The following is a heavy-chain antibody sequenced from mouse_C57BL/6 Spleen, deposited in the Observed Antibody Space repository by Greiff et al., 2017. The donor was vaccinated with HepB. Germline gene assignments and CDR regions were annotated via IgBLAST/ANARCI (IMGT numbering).Heavy chain of an antibody. D-gene: IGHD2-3*01. CDR2: IDPETGGT. J-gene: IGHJ1*03. CDR1: GYTFTDYE. V-gene: IGHV1-15*01. CDR3: TSYDGYYWYFDV. Sequence: VQLQQSGAELVRPGASVTLSCKASGYTFTDYEMHWVKQTPVHGLEWIGAIDPETGGTAYNQKFKGEAILTADKSSSTAYMELRSLTSEDSAVYYCTSYDGYYWYFDVWGTGTTVTVSS.